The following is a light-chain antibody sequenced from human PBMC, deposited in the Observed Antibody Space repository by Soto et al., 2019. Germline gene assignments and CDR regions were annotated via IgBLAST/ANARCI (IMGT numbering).Light chain of an antibody. CDR3: MQSTQLPPT. CDR2: EVS. V-gene: IGKV2D-29*01. J-gene: IGKJ5*01. CDR1: QSLLDSDGKTF. Sequence: DIVMTQTPLSLSVTPGQPASISCKSSQSLLDSDGKTFLYWYVHKPGHPPQLLIYEVSNRFAGVPDRFSGSGSETDFTLEISRVEADDVAMYYCMQSTQLPPTFGQGTRLEIK.